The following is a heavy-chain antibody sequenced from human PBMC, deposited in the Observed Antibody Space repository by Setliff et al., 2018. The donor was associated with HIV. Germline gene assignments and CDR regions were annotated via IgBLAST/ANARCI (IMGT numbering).Heavy chain of an antibody. CDR3: ARRPPLTTGREYYFDF. D-gene: IGHD1-1*01. CDR1: GGSISSYY. CDR2: IYARGGT. Sequence: SETLSLTCSVSGGSISSYYWSWIRQPAGKGLEWIGRIYARGGTNYNPSLESRVTMSVDTSMNQFSLKLTSVTAADTAVYYCARRPPLTTGREYYFDFWGQGTLVTVSS. V-gene: IGHV4-4*07. J-gene: IGHJ4*02.